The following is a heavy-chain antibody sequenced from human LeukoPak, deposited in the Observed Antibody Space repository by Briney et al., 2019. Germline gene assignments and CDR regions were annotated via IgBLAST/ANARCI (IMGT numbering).Heavy chain of an antibody. CDR3: AVDTATAPFDY. CDR2: INPSGGST. V-gene: IGHV1-46*01. D-gene: IGHD5-18*01. J-gene: IGHJ4*02. Sequence: EASVKVSCKASGYTFTSYYMHWVRQAPGQGLEWMGIINPSGGSTSYAQKFQGRVTMTRDTSTSTVYMELSSLRSEDTAVYYCAVDTATAPFDYWGQGTLVTVSS. CDR1: GYTFTSYY.